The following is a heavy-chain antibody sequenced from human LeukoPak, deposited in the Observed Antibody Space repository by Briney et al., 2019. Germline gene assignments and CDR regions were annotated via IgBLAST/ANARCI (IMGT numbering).Heavy chain of an antibody. J-gene: IGHJ4*02. Sequence: ASVKVSCKASGYTFTGYYMHWVREAPGQGLEWMGRINPNSGGTNYAQKFQGRVTMTRDTSISTAYMELSRLRSDDTAVYYCARVNNRYSSSRCDYWGQGTLVTVSS. D-gene: IGHD6-13*01. CDR3: ARVNNRYSSSRCDY. V-gene: IGHV1-2*06. CDR2: INPNSGGT. CDR1: GYTFTGYY.